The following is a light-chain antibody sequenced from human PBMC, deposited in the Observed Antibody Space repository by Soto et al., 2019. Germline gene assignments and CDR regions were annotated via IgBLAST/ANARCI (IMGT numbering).Light chain of an antibody. J-gene: IGKJ4*01. CDR2: FAS. CDR3: QQFKDWPPLT. CDR1: RSVSSN. V-gene: IGKV3-15*01. Sequence: EIVLTQSPATLSVSPGESATLSCRASRSVSSNLAWYQQKPGQSPRLLIYFASTRATGVPARFSGSGSGTEFPLPLRSLQSGDFGVYYCQQFKDWPPLTFGGGTKVEIK.